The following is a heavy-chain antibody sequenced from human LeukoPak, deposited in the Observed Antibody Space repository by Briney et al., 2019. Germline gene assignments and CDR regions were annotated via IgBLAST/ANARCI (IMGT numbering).Heavy chain of an antibody. CDR1: GGSISTYY. CDR2: VYTSGST. CDR3: ARDYYDSSGYSAEWFDP. Sequence: NPSETLSLTCTVSGGSISTYYWSWIRQPAGKGLEWIERVYTSGSTNYNPSLKSRVTVSVDTSKNLFFLKLSSVIAADTAVYYCARDYYDSSGYSAEWFDPWGHGTLVTVSS. V-gene: IGHV4-4*07. D-gene: IGHD3-22*01. J-gene: IGHJ5*02.